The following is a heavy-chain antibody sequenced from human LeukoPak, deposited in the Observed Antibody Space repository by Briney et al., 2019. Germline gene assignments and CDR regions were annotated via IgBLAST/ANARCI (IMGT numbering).Heavy chain of an antibody. J-gene: IGHJ3*02. V-gene: IGHV1-18*01. CDR1: GYTFTSYG. CDR2: ISAYNGNT. CDR3: ARCQQWLPHHDAFDI. Sequence: ASVKVSCTASGYTFTSYGISWVRQAPGHGLEWMGWISAYNGNTNYAQKLQGRVTMNTDTSTSTAYMELRSLRSDATAVYYCARCQQWLPHHDAFDIWGQGTMVTVSS. D-gene: IGHD6-19*01.